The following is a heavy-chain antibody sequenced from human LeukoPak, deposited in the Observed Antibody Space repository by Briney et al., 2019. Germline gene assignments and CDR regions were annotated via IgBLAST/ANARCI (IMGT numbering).Heavy chain of an antibody. CDR3: ARSDYSGNAFDI. CDR1: DGSISSSRYS. V-gene: IGHV4-39*01. Sequence: SETLSLTCTVSDGSISSSRYSWGWIRQPPGKGLEWIGSIYYSGRTYSNPSLKSRVTISVDTSKKQVSLKLTLVTAADTAVYYCARSDYSGNAFDIWGQGTMVTVAT. J-gene: IGHJ3*02. CDR2: IYYSGRT. D-gene: IGHD3-16*01.